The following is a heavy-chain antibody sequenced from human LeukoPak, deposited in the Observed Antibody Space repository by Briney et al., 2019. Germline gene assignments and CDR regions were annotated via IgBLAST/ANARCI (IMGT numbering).Heavy chain of an antibody. D-gene: IGHD2-15*01. CDR1: GFTFSTYA. CDR3: ARYCSGVSCYSGYDY. CDR2: ISPNGGGT. V-gene: IGHV3-64*01. Sequence: GRSLRLSCAASGFTFSTYAMHWVRQTRAKGLEYVSAISPNGGGTYYANSVKGRFTISRDNSKNTLYLQMGSLRAEDMAVYYCARYCSGVSCYSGYDYWGQGTLVTVSS. J-gene: IGHJ4*02.